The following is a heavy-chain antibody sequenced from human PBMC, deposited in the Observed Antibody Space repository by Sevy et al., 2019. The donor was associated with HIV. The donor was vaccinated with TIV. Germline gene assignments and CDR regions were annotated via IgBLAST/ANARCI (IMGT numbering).Heavy chain of an antibody. V-gene: IGHV3-48*02. Sequence: GGSLRLSCAASGFTFSHHNMNWVRQAPGKGLEWISYISKSGSTTYFADSVRGRFTISRDNAKNSLFFEMHSLTDEDTAVYYCAREENRELGTIPLDSWGRGIQVTVSS. CDR3: AREENRELGTIPLDS. J-gene: IGHJ4*02. D-gene: IGHD7-27*01. CDR2: ISKSGSTT. CDR1: GFTFSHHN.